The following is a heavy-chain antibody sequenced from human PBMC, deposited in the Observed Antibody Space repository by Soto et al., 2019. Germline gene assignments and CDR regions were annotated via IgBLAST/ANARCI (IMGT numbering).Heavy chain of an antibody. CDR1: GFTFSSYG. CDR3: ATDTPTYCSGGSCYYSYYYYGMAV. J-gene: IGHJ6*02. D-gene: IGHD2-15*01. CDR2: IWYDGSNK. Sequence: GGSLRLSCAASGFTFSSYGMHWARQAPGKGLEWVAVIWYDGSNKYYADSVKGRFTISRDNSKNTLYLQMNSLRAEDTAVYYCATDTPTYCSGGSCYYSYYYYGMAVWGQGATVTVSS. V-gene: IGHV3-33*01.